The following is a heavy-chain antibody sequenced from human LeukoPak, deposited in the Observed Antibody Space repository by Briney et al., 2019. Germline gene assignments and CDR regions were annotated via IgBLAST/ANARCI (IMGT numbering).Heavy chain of an antibody. V-gene: IGHV3-48*02. CDR2: ITASGTAM. D-gene: IGHD1-26*01. J-gene: IGHJ4*02. CDR1: GFTFSNYG. CDR3: ASSGSYRFDY. Sequence: PGGSLRLSCAASGFTFSNYGMSWVRQAPGKGLEWVSHITASGTAMFYADSVKGRFTISRDNAKNSLYLQMNSLRDVDTAVYYCASSGSYRFDYWGQGTLVTVSS.